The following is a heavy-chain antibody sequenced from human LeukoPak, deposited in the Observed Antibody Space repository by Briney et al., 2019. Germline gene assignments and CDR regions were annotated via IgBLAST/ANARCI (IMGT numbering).Heavy chain of an antibody. CDR3: VYHKCYTGALDP. V-gene: IGHV5-51*01. D-gene: IGHD2-8*01. CDR1: WFNFTCFW. CDR2: IYPGDSDT. J-gene: IGHJ5*02. Sequence: GESLKISCNRAWFNFTCFWLACVRQMPGKGLGWMGIIYPGDSDTIYSPSFQGQVTISADKSIDSAYLQWSSLKASDTAMYYCVYHKCYTGALDPWGQGTLVTVSS.